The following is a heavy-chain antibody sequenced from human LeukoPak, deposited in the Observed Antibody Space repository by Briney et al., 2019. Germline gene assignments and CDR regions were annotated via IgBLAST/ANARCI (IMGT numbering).Heavy chain of an antibody. CDR3: AREILSSGSLDY. CDR1: GFTFSDHH. Sequence: GGSLRLSCEGSGFTFSDHHMDWVRQAPGMGLEWVGRGPARNKPNSCSTQYAASVRGRFTISRDDSKNSLYLQMHSLRAEDTAVYYCAREILSSGSLDYWGQGTLVTVSS. J-gene: IGHJ4*02. V-gene: IGHV3-72*01. D-gene: IGHD6-19*01. CDR2: GPARNKPNSCST.